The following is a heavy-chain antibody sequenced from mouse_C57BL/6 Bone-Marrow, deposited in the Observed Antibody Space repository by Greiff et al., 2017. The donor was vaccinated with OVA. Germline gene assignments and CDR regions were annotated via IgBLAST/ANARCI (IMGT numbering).Heavy chain of an antibody. CDR2: INPSTGGT. D-gene: IGHD2-12*01. CDR1: GYSFTGYY. Sequence: VQLQQSGPELVKPGASVKISCKASGYSFTGYYMNWVKQSPEKSLEWIGEINPSTGGTTYNQKFKAKATLTVDKSSSTAYMQLKSLTSEDSAVYYCARAPYDEGVAMDYWGQGTSVTVSS. V-gene: IGHV1-42*01. CDR3: ARAPYDEGVAMDY. J-gene: IGHJ4*01.